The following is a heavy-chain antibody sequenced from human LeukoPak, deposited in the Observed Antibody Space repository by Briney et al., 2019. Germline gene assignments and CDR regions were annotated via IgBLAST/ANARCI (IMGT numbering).Heavy chain of an antibody. CDR3: ARGGTYSYASFDY. J-gene: IGHJ4*02. D-gene: IGHD5-18*01. CDR2: IYTSGST. Sequence: SQTLSLTCTVSGGSISRYYWSWIRQPAGKGLEWIGRIYTSGSTNYNPSLQSRVTMSVDTSKNQCSLKLSSVTAADTAVYYCARGGTYSYASFDYWGQGTLVTVSS. CDR1: GGSISRYY. V-gene: IGHV4-4*07.